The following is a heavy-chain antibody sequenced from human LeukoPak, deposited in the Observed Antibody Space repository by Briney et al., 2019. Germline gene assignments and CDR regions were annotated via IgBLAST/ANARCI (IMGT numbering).Heavy chain of an antibody. J-gene: IGHJ6*02. D-gene: IGHD5-12*01. CDR3: ARGASIHYYYYYGMDV. CDR1: GFTFSDYY. Sequence: GGSLRLSCAASGFTFSDYYMSWIRQAPGKELEWVSYISSSSSYTSYADSVKGRFTISRDNAKNSLYLQMNSLRAEDTAVYYCARGASIHYYYYYGMDVWGQGTTVTVSS. CDR2: ISSSSSYT. V-gene: IGHV3-11*05.